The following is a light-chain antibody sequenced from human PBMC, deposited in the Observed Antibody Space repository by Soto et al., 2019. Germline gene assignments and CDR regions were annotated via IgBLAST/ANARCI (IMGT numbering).Light chain of an antibody. J-gene: IGKJ2*01. Sequence: EIVMTQSPATLSVSPGERATLSCRASESVGSNLAWYQQNPGQAPRLLIHGASKRATGIPARFSGSGSGTEFTLTISSLQSEDFAVYYCQQYYKWPPETFGQGTKVDIK. V-gene: IGKV3-15*01. CDR3: QQYYKWPPET. CDR1: ESVGSN. CDR2: GAS.